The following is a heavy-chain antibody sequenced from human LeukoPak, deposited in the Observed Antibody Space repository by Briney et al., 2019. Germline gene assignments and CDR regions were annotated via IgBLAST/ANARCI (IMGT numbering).Heavy chain of an antibody. V-gene: IGHV3-11*01. CDR3: ARVDGRDYFDY. J-gene: IGHJ4*02. Sequence: GGSLRLSCAASGFTFSSYAMSWIRQAPGKGLEWVSYISSSGSTIYYADSVKGRFTISRDNAKNSLYLQMNSLRAEDTAVYYCARVDGRDYFDYWGQGTLVTVSS. CDR1: GFTFSSYA. D-gene: IGHD2-15*01. CDR2: ISSSGSTI.